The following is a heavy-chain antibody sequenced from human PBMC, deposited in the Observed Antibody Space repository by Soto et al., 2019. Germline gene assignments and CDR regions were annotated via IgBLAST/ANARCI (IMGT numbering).Heavy chain of an antibody. CDR1: GYTFTSYG. D-gene: IGHD6-13*01. CDR3: AMGLGSSSWTDLDY. Sequence: ASVKVSCKASGYTFTSYGISWVRQAPGQGLEWMGRISAYNGNTNYAQKLQGRVTMTTDTSTSTAYMELRSLRSDDTAVYYCAMGLGSSSWTDLDYWGQGTLVTVSS. CDR2: ISAYNGNT. J-gene: IGHJ4*02. V-gene: IGHV1-18*01.